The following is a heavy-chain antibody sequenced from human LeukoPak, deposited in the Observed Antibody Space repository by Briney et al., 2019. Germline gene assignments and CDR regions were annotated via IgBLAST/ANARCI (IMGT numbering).Heavy chain of an antibody. V-gene: IGHV4-39*01. CDR1: GGSITSTLYY. J-gene: IGHJ1*01. CDR3: AGQPENTRGFY. CDR2: IYYSGST. D-gene: IGHD2-2*01. Sequence: SETLSLTCTVSGGSITSTLYYWGWFRQSSGKGLEWIGSIYYSGSTYYNPSLKSRVTISVDTSKDQFSLRLTSVTAADTAVYFCAGQPENTRGFYWGQGTLVTVSS.